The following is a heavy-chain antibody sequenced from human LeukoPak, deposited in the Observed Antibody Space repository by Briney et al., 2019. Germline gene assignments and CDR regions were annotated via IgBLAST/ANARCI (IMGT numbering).Heavy chain of an antibody. CDR1: GDSISTSSYY. D-gene: IGHD1-26*01. CDR3: TGSYYLAYNWFDP. J-gene: IGHJ5*02. Sequence: SETLSLTCSVSGDSISTSSYYWGWIRQPPGKGLEWIANIYFSGSTYCNPSLKSRVTISVDTSKNQFSLKLTSVTASDTAVYYCTGSYYLAYNWFDPWGQGTLVTVSS. CDR2: IYFSGST. V-gene: IGHV4-39*01.